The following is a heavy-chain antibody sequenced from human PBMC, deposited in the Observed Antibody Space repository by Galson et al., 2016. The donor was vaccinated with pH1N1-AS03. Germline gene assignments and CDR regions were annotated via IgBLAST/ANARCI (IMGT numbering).Heavy chain of an antibody. V-gene: IGHV1-69*06. Sequence: SVKVSCKATGYSFTGYYIHWVRQAPGQGLEWVGGIIPLFGKSTYAQKFQGRVTITADKSTSTAYMELSSLRSEDTAVYYCARATLSSGGSSGWFDPWGQGTLVTVSS. CDR1: GYSFTGYY. D-gene: IGHD3-10*01. CDR2: IIPLFGKS. J-gene: IGHJ5*02. CDR3: ARATLSSGGSSGWFDP.